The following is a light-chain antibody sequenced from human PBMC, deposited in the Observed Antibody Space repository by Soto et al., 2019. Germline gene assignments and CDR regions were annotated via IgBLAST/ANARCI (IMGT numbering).Light chain of an antibody. J-gene: IGKJ1*01. V-gene: IGKV3-20*01. Sequence: EIVLTQSPGTLSLSPGERATLSCRASQSVSSTDLVWYQQKPGQAPRLLIYGASTRATGIPDRFSGRGSGTDFTLTISILEPEDFAVYYFHQFGTSARTFGQGTEVEVK. CDR2: GAS. CDR1: QSVSSTD. CDR3: HQFGTSART.